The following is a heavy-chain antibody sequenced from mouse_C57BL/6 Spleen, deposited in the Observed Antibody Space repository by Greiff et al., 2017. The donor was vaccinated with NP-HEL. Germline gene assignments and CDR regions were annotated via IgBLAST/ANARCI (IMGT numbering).Heavy chain of an antibody. V-gene: IGHV1-26*01. Sequence: EVQLQQSGPELVKPGASVKISCKASGYTFTDYYMNWVKQSHGKSLEWIGDINPNNGGTSYNQKFKGKATLTVDKSSSTAYMELRSLTSEDSAVYYCARRTNPYWYFDVWGTGTTVTVSS. D-gene: IGHD1-3*01. CDR3: ARRTNPYWYFDV. CDR1: GYTFTDYY. J-gene: IGHJ1*03. CDR2: INPNNGGT.